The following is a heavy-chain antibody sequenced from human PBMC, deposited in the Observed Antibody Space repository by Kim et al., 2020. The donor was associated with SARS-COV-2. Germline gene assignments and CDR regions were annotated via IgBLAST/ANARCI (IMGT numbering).Heavy chain of an antibody. CDR3: ARDLYSSGWYYFDY. D-gene: IGHD6-19*01. CDR1: GYTFTSYG. Sequence: ASVKVSCKASGYTFTSYGISWVRQAPGQGLEWMGWISAYNGNTNYAQKLQGRVTMTTDTSTSTAYMELRSLRSDDTAVYYCARDLYSSGWYYFDYWGQGTLVTVSS. V-gene: IGHV1-18*01. CDR2: ISAYNGNT. J-gene: IGHJ4*02.